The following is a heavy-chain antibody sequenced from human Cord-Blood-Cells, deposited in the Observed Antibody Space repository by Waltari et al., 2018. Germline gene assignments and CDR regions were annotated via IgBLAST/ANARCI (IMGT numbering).Heavy chain of an antibody. CDR1: GGSISSSSYY. CDR2: IYYSGST. Sequence: QLQLQESAPGLVKPSETLSLTCTVSGGSISSSSYYSGWIRQPPGKGLEWIGSIYYSGSTYYNPSLKSRVTISIDTSKNQFSLKLSSVTAADTAVYYCARLLLGAGDYWGQGTLVTVSS. CDR3: ARLLLGAGDY. D-gene: IGHD3-16*01. V-gene: IGHV4-39*01. J-gene: IGHJ4*02.